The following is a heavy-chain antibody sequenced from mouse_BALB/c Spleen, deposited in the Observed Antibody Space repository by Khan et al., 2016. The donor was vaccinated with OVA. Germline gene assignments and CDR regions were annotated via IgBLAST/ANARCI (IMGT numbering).Heavy chain of an antibody. D-gene: IGHD1-1*02. CDR2: INPSNGGT. V-gene: IGHV1S81*02. CDR3: TRSGYGAFAY. CDR1: GYTFNSYY. Sequence: QVQLQQSGAELVKPGASVRLSCKASGYTFNSYYLYWVKQRPGHGLEWIGDINPSNGGTNFNENFKTKATLNVDKSSSTAYMQLSSLTSEYSAVYYCTRSGYGAFAYWGQGTLVTVSA. J-gene: IGHJ3*01.